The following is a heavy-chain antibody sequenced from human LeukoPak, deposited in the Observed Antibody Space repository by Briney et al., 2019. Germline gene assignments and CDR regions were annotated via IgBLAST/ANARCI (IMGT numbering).Heavy chain of an antibody. CDR3: AKPYGSGYYFFDN. J-gene: IGHJ4*02. Sequence: GRSLRLSCAASGFTFSNYAMHWVRQAPGKGLEWVAVISYDGGNKYYADSLKGRFTISRDNAKNTLYLQMNSLRAEDTAVYYCAKPYGSGYYFFDNWGQGTLVTVSS. V-gene: IGHV3-30-3*02. CDR2: ISYDGGNK. D-gene: IGHD6-19*01. CDR1: GFTFSNYA.